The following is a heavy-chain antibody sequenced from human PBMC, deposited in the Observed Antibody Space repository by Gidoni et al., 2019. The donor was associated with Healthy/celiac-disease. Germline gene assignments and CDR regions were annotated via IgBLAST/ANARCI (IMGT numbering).Heavy chain of an antibody. Sequence: EVQLVESGGGLVQPGGSMRLSCAASGFTFSSYWMSWFRQAPGKGLGWVANIKQDGSEKYYVDSVKGRFTISRDNAKNSLYLQMNSLRAEDTAVYYCAREGYCSSTSCKQDPIYYYGMDAWGQGTTVTVSS. CDR3: AREGYCSSTSCKQDPIYYYGMDA. D-gene: IGHD2-2*01. J-gene: IGHJ6*02. CDR2: IKQDGSEK. CDR1: GFTFSSYW. V-gene: IGHV3-7*01.